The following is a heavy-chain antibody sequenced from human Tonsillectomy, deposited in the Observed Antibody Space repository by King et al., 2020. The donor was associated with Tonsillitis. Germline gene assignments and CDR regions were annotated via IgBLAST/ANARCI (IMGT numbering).Heavy chain of an antibody. V-gene: IGHV3-15*07. CDR3: TTRPWFDY. J-gene: IGHJ4*02. Sequence: VQLVESGGGLVKPGGSLRLSCAASGFTFTNAWLNWVRQAPGKGLEWVARIKTKNDGGTTDYAEPGKGRFSISRDDSKNTLYLEMSSLKIEDTGVYYCTTRPWFDYWGQGTLVTVSS. CDR2: IKTKNDGGTT. CDR1: GFTFTNAW.